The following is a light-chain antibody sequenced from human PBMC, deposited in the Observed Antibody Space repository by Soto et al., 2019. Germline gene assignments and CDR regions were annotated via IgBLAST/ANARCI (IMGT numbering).Light chain of an antibody. CDR2: HTS. J-gene: IGKJ1*01. Sequence: ESMLTQSPATLSSSAGERATLSSRASQTVNSRLAWYQHKPGQAPRLLIYHTSNRATGIPARFSGSGSGTDFTLTISSLEPEDFAVYYCHQRQSWPRTFGQGTKV. CDR3: HQRQSWPRT. CDR1: QTVNSR. V-gene: IGKV3-11*01.